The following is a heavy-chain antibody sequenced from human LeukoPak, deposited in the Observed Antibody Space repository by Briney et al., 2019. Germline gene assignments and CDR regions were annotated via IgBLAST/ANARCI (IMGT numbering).Heavy chain of an antibody. V-gene: IGHV4-39*01. CDR1: GGSISSSNYY. CDR2: IYYSGNT. Sequence: SETLSLTCTVSGGSISSSNYYWDWIRQPPGKGLEWIGSIYYSGNTYYNPSLKSRVTISVDTSKSQFSLKLTSVTAADTAVYYCARRGGFFDSWGQGTRV. CDR3: ARRGGFFDS. J-gene: IGHJ4*02. D-gene: IGHD3-16*01.